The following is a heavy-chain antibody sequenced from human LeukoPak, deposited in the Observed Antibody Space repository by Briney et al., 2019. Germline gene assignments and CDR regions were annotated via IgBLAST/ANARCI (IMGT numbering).Heavy chain of an antibody. Sequence: ASVKVSCKASGYTFTSYDINWVRQATGQGLEWMGWMNPNSGNTGYAQKFQGRVTITRNTSISTAYMELSSLRSEDTAVYYCAKDRIVVVVAATLFYWGQGTLVTVSS. CDR3: AKDRIVVVVAATLFY. J-gene: IGHJ4*02. CDR2: MNPNSGNT. D-gene: IGHD2-15*01. CDR1: GYTFTSYD. V-gene: IGHV1-8*03.